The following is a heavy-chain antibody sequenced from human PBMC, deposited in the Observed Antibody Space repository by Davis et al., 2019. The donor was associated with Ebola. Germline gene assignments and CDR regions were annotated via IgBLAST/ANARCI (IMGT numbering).Heavy chain of an antibody. CDR1: GGSISSYY. J-gene: IGHJ6*02. D-gene: IGHD1-26*01. CDR2: INHSGST. V-gene: IGHV4-34*01. Sequence: PSETLSLTCTVSGGSISSYYWSWIRQPPGKGLEWIGEINHSGSTNYKPSLKSRVTIAVDTSKNQFSLKLISVTAADTAVCYCARVKVGARVYGMDVWGQGTTVTVSS. CDR3: ARVKVGARVYGMDV.